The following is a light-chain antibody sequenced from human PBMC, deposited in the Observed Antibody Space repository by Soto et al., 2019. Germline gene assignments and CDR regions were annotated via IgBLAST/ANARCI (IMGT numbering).Light chain of an antibody. V-gene: IGLV2-23*01. CDR2: EDS. Sequence: QSVLTQPASVSGSPGQSITISCTGTINDVGSYNLVSWYQQHPGKAPKLMISEDSKRPSGVSTRFSGSKSAITASLTISGLGAEDEADYYCCSYAGSSTYVFGTGTQLTVL. CDR1: INDVGSYNL. J-gene: IGLJ7*01. CDR3: CSYAGSSTYV.